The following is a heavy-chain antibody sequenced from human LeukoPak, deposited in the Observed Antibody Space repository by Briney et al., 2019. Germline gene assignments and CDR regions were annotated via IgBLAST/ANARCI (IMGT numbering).Heavy chain of an antibody. J-gene: IGHJ4*02. Sequence: PGGSLRLSCAASGFTFSNYVMSWVRQAPGKGLEWVSGVSVSGGSTYYADSVKGRFTISRDNSKNTLYLQMNSLRAEDTALYYCARIYCSSTSCSAPYYFDYWGQGSLVTVSS. D-gene: IGHD2-2*01. CDR2: VSVSGGST. CDR1: GFTFSNYV. CDR3: ARIYCSSTSCSAPYYFDY. V-gene: IGHV3-23*01.